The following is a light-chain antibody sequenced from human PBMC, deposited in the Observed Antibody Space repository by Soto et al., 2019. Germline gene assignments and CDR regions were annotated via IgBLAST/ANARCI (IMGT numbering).Light chain of an antibody. CDR2: EVS. J-gene: IGLJ1*01. CDR1: SSDVGSYNL. CDR3: CSYAGSSTYV. V-gene: IGLV2-23*02. Sequence: QSVLTKPASVTGSPGQSITISCTGTSSDVGSYNLVSWDQQHPGKAPKLMIYEVSKRPSGGSNRFSGSKSGNTASLTISGLQAEDEADYYCCSYAGSSTYVFGTGTKVTVL.